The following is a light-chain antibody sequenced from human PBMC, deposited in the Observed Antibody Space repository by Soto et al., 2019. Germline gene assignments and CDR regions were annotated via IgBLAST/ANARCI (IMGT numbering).Light chain of an antibody. CDR3: AARLRSLSRSWV. CDR1: NSNIEDNY. Sequence: QSVLTQPPSASGTPGQRVTISCSGINSNIEDNYVYWYQQLPGMAPKLLIYKNNQRPSGVPDRFSGSRSGTSASLVISGLQSADEADYYCAARLRSLSRSWVFGGGTKLTVL. CDR2: KNN. V-gene: IGLV1-47*01. J-gene: IGLJ3*02.